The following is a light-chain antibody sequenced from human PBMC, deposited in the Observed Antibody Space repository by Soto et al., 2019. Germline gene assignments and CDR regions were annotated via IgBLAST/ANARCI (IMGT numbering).Light chain of an antibody. CDR1: QSISSW. CDR3: QQLTDWPPQWT. V-gene: IGKV1-5*03. CDR2: KAA. Sequence: DIQMTQSPSTLSASVGDRVTITCRASQSISSWLAWYQQKPGKAPKLLIYKAASLESGVPSRFSGSGSGTDFTLTISSLEPEDFAVYYCQQLTDWPPQWTFGQGTKVDNK. J-gene: IGKJ1*01.